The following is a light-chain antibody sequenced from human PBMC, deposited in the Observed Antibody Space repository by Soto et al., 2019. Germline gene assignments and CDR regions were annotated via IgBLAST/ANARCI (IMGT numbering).Light chain of an antibody. CDR2: ATS. Sequence: IQITQSPSSMSASVGYRVTITCRASQNIDRWLAWYQKKPVQVPKLLIWATSTLENGVPSRFSGSGSGTDLTLSINSLQPEDFATYYCYQAHTFHHTFGPGTKVDIX. J-gene: IGKJ3*01. CDR1: QNIDRW. CDR3: YQAHTFHHT. V-gene: IGKV1D-12*01.